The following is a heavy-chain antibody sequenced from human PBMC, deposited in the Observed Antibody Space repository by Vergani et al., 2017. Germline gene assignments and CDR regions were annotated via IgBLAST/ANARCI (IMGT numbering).Heavy chain of an antibody. V-gene: IGHV1-24*01. CDR3: ATDVSPYCSSTSCYGLEV. CDR2: FDPEDGET. CDR1: GYTLTELS. J-gene: IGHJ3*01. D-gene: IGHD2-2*01. Sequence: QVQLVQSGAEVKKPGSSVKVSCKVSGYTLTELSMHWVRQAPGKGLEWMGGFDPEDGETIYAQKFQGRVTMTEDTSTDTAYMELSSLRSEDTAVYYCATDVSPYCSSTSCYGLEVWGQGTMVTVSS.